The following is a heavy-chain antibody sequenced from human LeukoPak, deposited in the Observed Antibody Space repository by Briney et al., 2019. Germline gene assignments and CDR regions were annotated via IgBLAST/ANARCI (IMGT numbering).Heavy chain of an antibody. CDR1: GGSISSYY. V-gene: IGHV4-59*01. D-gene: IGHD6-6*01. CDR3: ARSRHSSPLLFDY. CDR2: IYYSGST. Sequence: KPSATLSLTGAVAGGSISSYYWSWIRQPPGKGLEWIGCIYYSGSTNYNPSLKSRVTISLDTSKNQFSLKLSSVTAADTVVYYCARSRHSSPLLFDYWGQGTLVTVSS. J-gene: IGHJ4*02.